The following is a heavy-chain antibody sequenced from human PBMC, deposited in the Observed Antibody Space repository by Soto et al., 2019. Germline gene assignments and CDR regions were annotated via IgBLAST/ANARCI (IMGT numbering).Heavy chain of an antibody. Sequence: GGSLRLSCAASGFIFSSYAMHWVRQAPGKGLEWVAVISYDGSNEYYADSVKGRFSISRDNSKSTLSLQMNSLRAEDTAVYYCASGRSAIVGAKDYWGQGTLVTVSS. D-gene: IGHD1-26*01. J-gene: IGHJ4*02. CDR2: ISYDGSNE. CDR3: ASGRSAIVGAKDY. CDR1: GFIFSSYA. V-gene: IGHV3-30*04.